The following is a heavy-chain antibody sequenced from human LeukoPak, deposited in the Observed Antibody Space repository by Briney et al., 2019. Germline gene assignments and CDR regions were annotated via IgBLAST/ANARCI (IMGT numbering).Heavy chain of an antibody. J-gene: IGHJ4*02. D-gene: IGHD3-3*01. CDR1: GYTFTSYA. CDR3: ARDRGGTIFGVVISYCDY. CDR2: INAGNGNT. V-gene: IGHV1-3*01. Sequence: ASVKVSFKASGYTFTSYAMHWVRQAPGQRLEWMGWINAGNGNTKYSQKFQGRVTITRDTSASTAYMELSSLRSEDTAVYYCARDRGGTIFGVVISYCDYWGQGTLVTVSS.